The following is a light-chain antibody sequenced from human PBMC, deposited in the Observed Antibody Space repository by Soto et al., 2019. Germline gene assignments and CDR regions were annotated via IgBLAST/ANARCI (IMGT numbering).Light chain of an antibody. CDR3: HQYNHWPFT. J-gene: IGKJ5*01. CDR2: GAS. Sequence: EIVMTQSPATLSVSPGARATLSWRASQSVNSNLAWYQQKPGQAPRLLIYGASTGATGLPARFSGSGSGTEFTLTISSLQSEDFAAYYCHQYNHWPFTFGQGTRLEIK. CDR1: QSVNSN. V-gene: IGKV3D-15*01.